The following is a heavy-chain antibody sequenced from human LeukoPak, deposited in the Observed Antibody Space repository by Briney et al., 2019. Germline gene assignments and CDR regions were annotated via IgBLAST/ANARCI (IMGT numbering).Heavy chain of an antibody. CDR3: ARDLLALDSPNWFDP. Sequence: GRSLRLSCAASGFTFSSYSMNWVRQAPGKGLEWVSSISSSSSYIYYADSVKGRFTISRDNAKNSLYLQMNSLRAEDTAVYYCARDLLALDSPNWFDPWGQGTLVTVSS. CDR1: GFTFSSYS. D-gene: IGHD2-2*03. CDR2: ISSSSSYI. V-gene: IGHV3-21*01. J-gene: IGHJ5*02.